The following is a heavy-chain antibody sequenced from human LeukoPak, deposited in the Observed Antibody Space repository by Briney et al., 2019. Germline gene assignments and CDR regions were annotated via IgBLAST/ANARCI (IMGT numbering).Heavy chain of an antibody. CDR3: ARTIHPYSGSYFGQD. CDR2: IYTSGST. CDR1: GGSISSYY. V-gene: IGHV4-4*07. Sequence: SETLSLTCTVSGGSISSYYWSWIRQPAGKGLEWIGRIYTSGSTNYNPSLKSGVTMSVDTSSNQFSRRLSSVTAADTAVYYCARTIHPYSGSYFGQDWGQGTLVTVSS. D-gene: IGHD1-26*01. J-gene: IGHJ4*02.